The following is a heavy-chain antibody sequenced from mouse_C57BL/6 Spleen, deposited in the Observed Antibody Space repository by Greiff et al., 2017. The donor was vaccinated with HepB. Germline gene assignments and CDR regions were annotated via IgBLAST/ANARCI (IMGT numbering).Heavy chain of an antibody. Sequence: RVESGGGLVKPGGSLKLSCAASGFTFSSYTMSWVRQTPEKRLEWVATISGGGGNTYYPDSVKGRFTISRDNAKNTLYLQMSSLRSEDTALYYCARGTTVVVINFSFDVWGTGTTVTVSS. CDR1: GFTFSSYT. J-gene: IGHJ1*03. CDR2: ISGGGGNT. D-gene: IGHD1-1*01. V-gene: IGHV5-9*01. CDR3: ARGTTVVVINFSFDV.